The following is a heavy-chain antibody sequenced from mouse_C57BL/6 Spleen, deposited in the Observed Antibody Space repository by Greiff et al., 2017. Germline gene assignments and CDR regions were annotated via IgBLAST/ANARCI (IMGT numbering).Heavy chain of an antibody. D-gene: IGHD1-1*01. Sequence: QVQLQQPGAELVKPGASVKLSCKASGYTFTSYWMPWVKQRPGQGLEWIGEIDPSDSYTNYNQKFKGKATLTVDTSSSTAYLQLSSLTSEDSAVYYCARYYYGSSYGYFDVWGTGTTVTVSS. V-gene: IGHV1-50*01. CDR2: IDPSDSYT. CDR3: ARYYYGSSYGYFDV. J-gene: IGHJ1*03. CDR1: GYTFTSYW.